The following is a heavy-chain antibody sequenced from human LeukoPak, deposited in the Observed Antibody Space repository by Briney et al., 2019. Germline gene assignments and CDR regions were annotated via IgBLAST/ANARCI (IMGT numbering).Heavy chain of an antibody. CDR2: IWYDGSNK. J-gene: IGHJ6*03. D-gene: IGHD6-13*01. CDR3: AKDAERSWSVIRYYYYYMDV. Sequence: GGSLRLSCAASGFTFSSYGMHWVRQAPGKGLEWVADIWYDGSNKYYADSVKGRFTISRDNSKNTLYLQMNSLRAEDTAVYYCAKDAERSWSVIRYYYYYMDVSGEGATVTVSS. V-gene: IGHV3-33*06. CDR1: GFTFSSYG.